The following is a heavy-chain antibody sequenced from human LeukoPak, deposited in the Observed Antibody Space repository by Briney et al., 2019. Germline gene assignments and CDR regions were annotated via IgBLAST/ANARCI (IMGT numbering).Heavy chain of an antibody. CDR3: ARGLRYFDWLLRGINWFDP. D-gene: IGHD3-9*01. CDR2: ISAYNGNT. CDR1: GYTFTSYG. J-gene: IGHJ5*02. Sequence: ASVKVSCKASGYTFTSYGISWVRQAPGQGLEWMGWISAYNGNTNYAQKLQGRVTMTTDTSTSTAYMELRSLRSDDTAVYYCARGLRYFDWLLRGINWFDPWGQGTLVTVSS. V-gene: IGHV1-18*01.